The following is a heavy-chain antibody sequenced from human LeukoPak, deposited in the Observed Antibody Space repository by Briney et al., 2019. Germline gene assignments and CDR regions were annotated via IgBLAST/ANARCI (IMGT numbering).Heavy chain of an antibody. J-gene: IGHJ4*02. V-gene: IGHV1-24*01. CDR2: FDPKDGDT. CDR3: ARARGYQLLSSSARGLFDY. D-gene: IGHD2-2*01. CDR1: GYTLTELS. Sequence: AASVKVSCKVSGYTLTELSVHWVRQAPGKGLEWMGNFDPKDGDTIYAQRFQGRVTMTEDTSTHTAYMELSSLRSEDTAVYYCARARGYQLLSSSARGLFDYWGQGTLVTVSS.